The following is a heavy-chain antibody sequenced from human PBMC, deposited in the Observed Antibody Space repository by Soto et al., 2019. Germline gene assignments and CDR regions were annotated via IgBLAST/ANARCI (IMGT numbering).Heavy chain of an antibody. D-gene: IGHD3-22*01. CDR1: GGSISSYY. V-gene: IGHV4-59*01. CDR3: AHDSSGYGGYYFDY. J-gene: IGHJ4*02. CDR2: IYYSGST. Sequence: PSETLPLTCTVSGGSISSYYWSWIRQPPGKGLEWIGYIYYSGSTNYNPSLKSRVTISVDTSKNQFSLKLSSVTAADTAVYYCAHDSSGYGGYYFDYWGQGTLVTVSS.